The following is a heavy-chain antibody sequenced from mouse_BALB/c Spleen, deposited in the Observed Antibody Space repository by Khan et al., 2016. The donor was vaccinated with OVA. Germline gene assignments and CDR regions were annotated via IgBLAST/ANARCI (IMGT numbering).Heavy chain of an antibody. Sequence: QVQLQQSGAELVKPGASVKLSCKASGYTFTENIIHWVKQRSGQGLEWIGWFYPGSGTIKYNEKFKDKATLTVDKSSSTVYMELSRLTSEDSAVYFCARHEVGNDGYYDYAMDYWGQGTSVTVSS. D-gene: IGHD2-3*01. CDR2: FYPGSGTI. CDR1: GYTFTENI. V-gene: IGHV1-62-2*01. J-gene: IGHJ4*01. CDR3: ARHEVGNDGYYDYAMDY.